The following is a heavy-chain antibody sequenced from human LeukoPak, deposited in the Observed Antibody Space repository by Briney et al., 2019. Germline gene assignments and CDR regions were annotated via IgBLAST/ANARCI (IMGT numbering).Heavy chain of an antibody. V-gene: IGHV1-18*01. CDR3: ARRSPTVVTPPYYYYMDV. CDR1: GYTFTTYG. D-gene: IGHD4-23*01. CDR2: ISAYNGNT. Sequence: ASVKVSCKASGYTFTTYGISWVRQAPGQGLEWMGWISAYNGNTNYAQKLQGRVTMTTDTSTSTAYMELRSLRSDDTAVYYCARRSPTVVTPPYYYYMDVWGKGTTVTVSS. J-gene: IGHJ6*03.